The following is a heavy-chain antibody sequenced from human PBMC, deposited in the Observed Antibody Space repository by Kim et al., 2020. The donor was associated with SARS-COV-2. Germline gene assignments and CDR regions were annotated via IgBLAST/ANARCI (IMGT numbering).Heavy chain of an antibody. CDR1: GFTFSSYA. CDR2: ISGSGGST. V-gene: IGHV3-23*01. D-gene: IGHD3-22*01. J-gene: IGHJ4*02. CDR3: WRTRNYYDSSGYYLV. Sequence: GGSLRLSCAASGFTFSSYAMSWVRQAPGKGLEWVSAISGSGGSTYYADSVKGRFTISRDNSKNTLYLQMNSLRAEDTAVYYCWRTRNYYDSSGYYLVWGQGTLVTVSS.